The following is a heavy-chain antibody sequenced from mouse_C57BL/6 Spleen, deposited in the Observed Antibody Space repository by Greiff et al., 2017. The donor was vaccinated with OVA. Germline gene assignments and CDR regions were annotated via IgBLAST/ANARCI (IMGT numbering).Heavy chain of an antibody. Sequence: EVKLMESGAELVRPGASVKLSCTASGFNIKDDYMHWVKQRPEQGLEWIGWIDPENGDTEYASKFQGKATITADTSSNTAYLQLSSLTSEDTAVYYCTPLLRPFAYWGQGTLVTVSA. J-gene: IGHJ3*01. D-gene: IGHD1-1*01. V-gene: IGHV14-4*01. CDR2: IDPENGDT. CDR3: TPLLRPFAY. CDR1: GFNIKDDY.